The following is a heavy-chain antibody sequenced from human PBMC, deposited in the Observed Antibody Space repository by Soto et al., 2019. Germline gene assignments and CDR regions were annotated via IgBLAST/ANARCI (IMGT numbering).Heavy chain of an antibody. CDR3: ATASADYGGNHYWYFDL. V-gene: IGHV1-24*01. CDR2: FDPEDGET. D-gene: IGHD4-17*01. Sequence: QVQLVQSGAEVKKPGASVKVSCKVSGYTLTELSMHWVRQAPGKGLEWMGGFDPEDGETIYAQKFQGRVTMTEDTSTDTAYMELSSLRSEDTAVYYCATASADYGGNHYWYFDLCGRCTLVTVSS. J-gene: IGHJ2*01. CDR1: GYTLTELS.